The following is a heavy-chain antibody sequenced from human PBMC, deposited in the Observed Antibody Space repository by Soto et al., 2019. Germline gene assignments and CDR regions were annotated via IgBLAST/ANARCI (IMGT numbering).Heavy chain of an antibody. J-gene: IGHJ3*01. Sequence: GASVKVSCKASGGTFSSYAISWVRQAPGQWLEWMGGIIPIFGTANYAQKFQGRVTITADESTSTAYMELSSLRSEDTAVYYCARRGICGGDRFDAFAFWGQGTMVIVSS. CDR1: GGTFSSYA. V-gene: IGHV1-69*13. CDR3: ARRGICGGDRFDAFAF. D-gene: IGHD2-21*02. CDR2: IIPIFGTA.